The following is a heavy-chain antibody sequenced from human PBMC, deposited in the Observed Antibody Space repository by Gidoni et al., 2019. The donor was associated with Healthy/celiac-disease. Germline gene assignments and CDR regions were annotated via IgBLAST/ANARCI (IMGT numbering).Heavy chain of an antibody. Sequence: QVQLVESGGGLVKPGGSLRLSCAASGFTFLDYYMRWIRQAPGKGLEWVSYISSSSSYTNYADSVKGRFTISRDNAKNSLYLQMNSLRAEDTAVYYCARLPRYSSGWYSEFDYWGQGTLVTVSS. CDR1: GFTFLDYY. D-gene: IGHD6-19*01. J-gene: IGHJ4*02. V-gene: IGHV3-11*06. CDR2: ISSSSSYT. CDR3: ARLPRYSSGWYSEFDY.